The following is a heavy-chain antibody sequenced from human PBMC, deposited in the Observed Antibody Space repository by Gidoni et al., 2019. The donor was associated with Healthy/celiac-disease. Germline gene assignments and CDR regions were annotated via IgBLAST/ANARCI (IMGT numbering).Heavy chain of an antibody. CDR2: IRSKAYGETT. Sequence: EVQLVESGGGLVQPGRSLRLSCRTSGFTFGDYAMSWFRQAPGKGLQWVGFIRSKAYGETTQYAESLKGRFTISRDDSKSIVYLQMISLQTEDTAVYYCTRGSSSSRLLYWGQGTLVTVSS. D-gene: IGHD6-13*01. CDR3: TRGSSSSRLLY. J-gene: IGHJ4*02. CDR1: GFTFGDYA. V-gene: IGHV3-49*03.